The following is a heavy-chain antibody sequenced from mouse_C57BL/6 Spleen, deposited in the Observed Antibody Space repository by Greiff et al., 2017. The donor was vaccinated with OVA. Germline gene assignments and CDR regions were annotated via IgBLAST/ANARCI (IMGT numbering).Heavy chain of an antibody. CDR2: ISGGGGNT. J-gene: IGHJ4*01. V-gene: IGHV5-9*01. Sequence: EVQGVESGGGLVKPGGSLKLSCAASGFTFSSYTMSWVRQTPEKRLEWVATISGGGGNTYYPDSVKGRFTISRDNATNTRYLKMSSLRSEDTALYYCARSSIRGDYAMDYWGQGTSVTVSS. D-gene: IGHD2-3*01. CDR1: GFTFSSYT. CDR3: ARSSIRGDYAMDY.